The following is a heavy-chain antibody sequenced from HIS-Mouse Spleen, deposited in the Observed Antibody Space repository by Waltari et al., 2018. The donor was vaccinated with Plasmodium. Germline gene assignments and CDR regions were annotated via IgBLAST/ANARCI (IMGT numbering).Heavy chain of an antibody. D-gene: IGHD5-18*01. CDR3: ARASGGYSYGRVFDY. J-gene: IGHJ4*02. Sequence: QVQLQESGPGLVKPSETLSLTCTVSGGSISSYYWSWIRQPAGKGLEVSGRIYTSGSTNYTPSLKSRVTMSVDTSKSQFSLKLSSVTAADTAVYYCARASGGYSYGRVFDYWGQGTLVTVSS. CDR2: IYTSGST. CDR1: GGSISSYY. V-gene: IGHV4-4*07.